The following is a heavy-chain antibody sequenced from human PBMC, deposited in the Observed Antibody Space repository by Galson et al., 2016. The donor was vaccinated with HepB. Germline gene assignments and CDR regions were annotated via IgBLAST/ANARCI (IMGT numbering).Heavy chain of an antibody. V-gene: IGHV1-18*01. CDR2: ISPYNGYT. CDR1: GYTFTSYS. D-gene: IGHD5-18*01. J-gene: IGHJ4*02. CDR3: ARMSDTAMIFYFDY. Sequence: SVKVSCKASGYTFTSYSINWVRQAPGQGLEWMGWISPYNGYTKFSQKFQGSVTMTTDTSTNTAYLELRSLRSDDTAVYYCARMSDTAMIFYFDYWGQGTLVTVSS.